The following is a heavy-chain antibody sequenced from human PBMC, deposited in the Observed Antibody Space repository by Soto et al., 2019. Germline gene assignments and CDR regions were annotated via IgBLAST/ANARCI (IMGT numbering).Heavy chain of an antibody. Sequence: GGSLRLSCVASEFTFSSYEMNWVRQAPGKGLEWVSYISSSGTTIYYTASVKGRFTISRDNTKKSLYLQMNSLRAEDTAVYYCVRFGGAAAGPGDYWGQGTLVTVSS. V-gene: IGHV3-48*03. J-gene: IGHJ4*02. CDR2: ISSSGTTI. CDR3: VRFGGAAAGPGDY. D-gene: IGHD6-13*01. CDR1: EFTFSSYE.